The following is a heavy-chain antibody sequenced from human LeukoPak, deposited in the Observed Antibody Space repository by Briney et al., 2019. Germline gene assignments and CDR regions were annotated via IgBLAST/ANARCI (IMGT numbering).Heavy chain of an antibody. Sequence: GGSLRLSCAASGFTFSSCGMHWVRQAPGKGLEWVAFIRYDERNKYYADSVKGRFTLSRDNSKNMLYLQMNSLRTEDTAVYYCAKGIGLANDAFDIWGQGTMVTVSS. V-gene: IGHV3-30*02. CDR2: IRYDERNK. CDR3: AKGIGLANDAFDI. CDR1: GFTFSSCG. D-gene: IGHD1-26*01. J-gene: IGHJ3*02.